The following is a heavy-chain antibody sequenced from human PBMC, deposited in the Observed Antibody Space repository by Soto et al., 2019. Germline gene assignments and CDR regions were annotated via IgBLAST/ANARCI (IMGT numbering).Heavy chain of an antibody. CDR1: GFTFSSYG. J-gene: IGHJ4*02. CDR3: ARDLFGAEDY. CDR2: IWYDGSNK. Sequence: QVQLVESGGGVVQPGRSLRLSCAASGFTFSSYGMHWVRQAPGKGLEWVAVIWYDGSNKHYADSVKGRFTISRDNSKNTLSVQMNSLRAEDTAVYYCARDLFGAEDYWGQGTLVTVSS. V-gene: IGHV3-33*01. D-gene: IGHD3-10*01.